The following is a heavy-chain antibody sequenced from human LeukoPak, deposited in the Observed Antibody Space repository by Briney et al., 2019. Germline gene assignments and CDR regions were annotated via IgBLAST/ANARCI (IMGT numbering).Heavy chain of an antibody. Sequence: GGSLRLSCAASGFTFSSYGMHWVRQAPGKGLEWVAFIRYDGSNKYYADSVKGRFTISRDNSKNTLYLQMNSLRAEDTAVYDCAKDGGHLHKHTSNWFDPWGQGTLVTVSS. D-gene: IGHD3-16*01. J-gene: IGHJ5*02. CDR3: AKDGGHLHKHTSNWFDP. CDR2: IRYDGSNK. V-gene: IGHV3-30*02. CDR1: GFTFSSYG.